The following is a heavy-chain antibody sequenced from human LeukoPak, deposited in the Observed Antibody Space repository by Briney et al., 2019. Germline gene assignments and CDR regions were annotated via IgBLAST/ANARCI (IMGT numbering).Heavy chain of an antibody. Sequence: PSETLSLTCTVSGGSTSSSSYYWGWIRQPPGKGLEWIGSIYYSGSTYYNPSLKSRVTISVDTSKNQFSLKLSSVTAADTAVYYCARHLPYSGSPNWFDPWGQGTLVTVSS. CDR3: ARHLPYSGSPNWFDP. CDR1: GGSTSSSSYY. V-gene: IGHV4-39*01. J-gene: IGHJ5*02. D-gene: IGHD6-6*01. CDR2: IYYSGST.